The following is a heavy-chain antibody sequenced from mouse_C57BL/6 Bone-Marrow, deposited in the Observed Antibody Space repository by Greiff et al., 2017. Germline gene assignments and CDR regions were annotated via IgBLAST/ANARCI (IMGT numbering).Heavy chain of an antibody. CDR3: AGTPYYYAMDY. CDR2: IHPNSGST. V-gene: IGHV1-64*01. Sequence: QVQLQQPGAELVKPGASVKLSCKASGYTFTSYWMHWVKQRPGQGLEWIGIIHPNSGSTNYNEKFKSKATLTVDKSSSTAYMQLCSLTSEDSAVFYCAGTPYYYAMDYWGQGTSVTVSS. D-gene: IGHD2-14*01. CDR1: GYTFTSYW. J-gene: IGHJ4*01.